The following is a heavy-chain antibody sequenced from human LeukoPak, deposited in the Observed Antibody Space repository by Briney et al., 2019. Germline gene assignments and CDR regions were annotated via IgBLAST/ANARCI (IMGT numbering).Heavy chain of an antibody. D-gene: IGHD5-18*01. V-gene: IGHV1-2*06. Sequence: ASVKVSCKASGYTLTVYYIHWVRQAPGQGLEWMGRINPNSGDTNFAQKFQGRVTMTRDTSISTAYMDLSGLRPDDTTVYYCAREGSGYTYGRGSYFDYWGHGILVTVSS. CDR2: INPNSGDT. CDR1: GYTLTVYY. CDR3: AREGSGYTYGRGSYFDY. J-gene: IGHJ4*01.